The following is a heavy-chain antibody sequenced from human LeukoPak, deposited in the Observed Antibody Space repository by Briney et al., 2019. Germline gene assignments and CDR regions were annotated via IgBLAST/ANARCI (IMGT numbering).Heavy chain of an antibody. CDR1: GYTFTSYY. CDR3: ARDGAFIAVAATGY. Sequence: ASVKVSCKASGYTFTSYYMHWVRQAPGQGLEWMGWISAYNGNTNYAQKLQGRVTMTTDTSTSTAYMELRSLRSDDTAVYYCARDGAFIAVAATGYWGQGTLVTVSS. CDR2: ISAYNGNT. V-gene: IGHV1-18*04. J-gene: IGHJ4*02. D-gene: IGHD6-19*01.